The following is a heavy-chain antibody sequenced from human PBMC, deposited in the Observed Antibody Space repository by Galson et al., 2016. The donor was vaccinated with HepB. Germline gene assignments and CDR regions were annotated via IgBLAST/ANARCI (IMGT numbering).Heavy chain of an antibody. Sequence: SVKVSCKASGYTFTNHAMHWVRQAPGQSLEWMGWINTGKGNTKYSQKFQDRVTITRDTSASTGYMELGNLRSEDTAVYFCARLSTSGTYFGYWGQGVLVTVSS. CDR2: INTGKGNT. D-gene: IGHD1-26*01. V-gene: IGHV1-3*04. CDR1: GYTFTNHA. CDR3: ARLSTSGTYFGY. J-gene: IGHJ4*02.